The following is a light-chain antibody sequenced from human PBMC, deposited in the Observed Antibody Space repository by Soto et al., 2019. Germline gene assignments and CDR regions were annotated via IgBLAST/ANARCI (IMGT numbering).Light chain of an antibody. J-gene: IGKJ1*01. V-gene: IGKV3-20*01. CDR1: QNISRS. Sequence: EIVMTQSAVTLSMYPGERATLSCRASQNISRSLAWYQQKPGQGPRLLIYDASSRATGIPDRFSGSGSGTDFTLTISRLGPEDFAVYYCQQYGSSPGTFCQGSMVDI. CDR3: QQYGSSPGT. CDR2: DAS.